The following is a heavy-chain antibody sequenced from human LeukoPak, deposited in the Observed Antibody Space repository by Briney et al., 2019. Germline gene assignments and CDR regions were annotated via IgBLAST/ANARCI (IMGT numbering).Heavy chain of an antibody. V-gene: IGHV3-23*01. CDR1: GFAFSSYA. CDR3: AYLHWELPFYYFDY. J-gene: IGHJ4*02. CDR2: ISGSGGST. D-gene: IGHD1-26*01. Sequence: PGGSLRLSCAASGFAFSSYAMSWVRQAPGKGLEWVSAISGSGGSTYYADSVKGRFTISRDNSKNTLYLQMNSLRAEDTAVYYCAYLHWELPFYYFDYWGQGTLVTVSS.